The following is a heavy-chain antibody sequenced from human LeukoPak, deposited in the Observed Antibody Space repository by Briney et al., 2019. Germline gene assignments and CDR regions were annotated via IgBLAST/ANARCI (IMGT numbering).Heavy chain of an antibody. Sequence: AASVKVSCKASGGTFSSYAISWVRQAPGQGLEWMGRIIPILGIANYAQKFQGRVTMTEDTSTDTAYMELSSLRSEDTAVYYCATDRAYYGSGSYPHWGQGTLVTVSS. CDR3: ATDRAYYGSGSYPH. V-gene: IGHV1-69*04. CDR1: GGTFSSYA. D-gene: IGHD3-10*01. CDR2: IIPILGIA. J-gene: IGHJ4*02.